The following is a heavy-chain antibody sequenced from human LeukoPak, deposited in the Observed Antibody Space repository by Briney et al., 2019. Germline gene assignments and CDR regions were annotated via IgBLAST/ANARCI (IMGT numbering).Heavy chain of an antibody. D-gene: IGHD3-22*01. CDR1: GFTFSSYG. CDR2: IWYDGSNK. CDR3: ARDFGYYYDSSGYYYY. J-gene: IGHJ4*02. Sequence: GGSLRLSCAASGFTFSSYGMHWVRQAPGKGLEWVAVIWYDGSNKYYADSVKGRFTISRDNSKNTLYLQMNSLRAEDTAVYYCARDFGYYYDSSGYYYYWGQGTLVTVSS. V-gene: IGHV3-33*01.